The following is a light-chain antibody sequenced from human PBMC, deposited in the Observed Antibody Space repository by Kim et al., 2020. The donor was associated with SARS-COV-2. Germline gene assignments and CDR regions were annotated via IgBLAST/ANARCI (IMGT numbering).Light chain of an antibody. J-gene: IGKJ1*01. CDR2: GAS. V-gene: IGKV3-20*01. CDR3: QQYGSSPRT. Sequence: LSPGERATLSCRASQNIDTYLAWYQQRPGQAPRLLIYGASSRATGIPDRFSGSGSGTDFTLTISRLEPEDFAVYYCQQYGSSPRTFGQGTKVDIK. CDR1: QNIDTY.